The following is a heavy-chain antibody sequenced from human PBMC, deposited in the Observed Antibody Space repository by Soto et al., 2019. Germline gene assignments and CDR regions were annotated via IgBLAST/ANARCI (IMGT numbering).Heavy chain of an antibody. J-gene: IGHJ4*02. CDR1: GFTFNDYR. CDR2: INRDASVI. Sequence: EVQLVESGGGLVQPGGSLRLSCVVSGFTFNDYRMHWVRQAPGKGLVWGSNINRDASVIHYVDSVKGRFTISRDNARNTLYLQMNNLRAEDTAVYYCTRFPSFDYWGQGTLVSVSS. V-gene: IGHV3-74*01. CDR3: TRFPSFDY.